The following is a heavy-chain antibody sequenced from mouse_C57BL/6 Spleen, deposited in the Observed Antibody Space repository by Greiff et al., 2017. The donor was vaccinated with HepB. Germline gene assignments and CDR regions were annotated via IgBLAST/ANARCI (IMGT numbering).Heavy chain of an antibody. CDR3: ARCGGNYEGYFDV. Sequence: QVQLKQPGAELVKPGASVKLSCKASGYTFTSYWMQWVKQRPGQGLEWIGEIDPSDSYTNYNQKFKGKATLTVDTSSSTAYMQLSSLTSEDSAVYYCARCGGNYEGYFDVWGTGTTVTVSS. CDR2: IDPSDSYT. J-gene: IGHJ1*03. V-gene: IGHV1-50*01. D-gene: IGHD1-1*02. CDR1: GYTFTSYW.